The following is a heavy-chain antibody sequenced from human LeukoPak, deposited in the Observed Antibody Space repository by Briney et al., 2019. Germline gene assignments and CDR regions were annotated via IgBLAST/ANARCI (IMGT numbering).Heavy chain of an antibody. Sequence: GGSLRLSCAATGFIFGNYWMSWVRQAPGKGLEWVANINQNGSEKYYVDSVKGRFTISRDNAKNTLYLQMNSLRAEDTAVYYCAKDPYYYDSSGLPLFDYWGQGTLVTVSS. J-gene: IGHJ4*02. V-gene: IGHV3-7*03. CDR2: INQNGSEK. CDR1: GFIFGNYW. D-gene: IGHD3-22*01. CDR3: AKDPYYYDSSGLPLFDY.